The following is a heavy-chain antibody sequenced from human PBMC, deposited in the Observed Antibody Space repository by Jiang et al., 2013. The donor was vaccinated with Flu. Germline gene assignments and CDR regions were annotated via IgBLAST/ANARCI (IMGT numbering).Heavy chain of an antibody. V-gene: IGHV4-39*07. Sequence: GLVKPSETLSLTCTVSGGSISSSSHYWGWIRQPPGKGLEWIGTIYYSGSLYYNPSLQGRVTISQDTSKNQFSLKLTSVTAADTAVYYCGRYRGPLGPTSDYWGQGTLVTVPS. CDR1: GGSISSSSHY. J-gene: IGHJ4*02. CDR2: IYYSGSL. CDR3: GRYRGPLGPTSDY. D-gene: IGHD1-26*01.